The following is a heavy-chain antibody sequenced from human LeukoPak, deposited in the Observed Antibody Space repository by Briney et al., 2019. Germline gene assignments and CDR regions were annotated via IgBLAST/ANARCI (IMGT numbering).Heavy chain of an antibody. Sequence: SGTLSLTCAVSGGSISSSNWWSWVRQSPGKGLEWIGEIYHSGSTNYNPSLKSRVVISIDKSKNQFSLNLSSVTAADTAVYYCARDLVGVVAGSPYWYFDLWGRGTLVSVSS. CDR2: IYHSGST. CDR1: GGSISSSNW. J-gene: IGHJ2*01. D-gene: IGHD6-19*01. V-gene: IGHV4-4*02. CDR3: ARDLVGVVAGSPYWYFDL.